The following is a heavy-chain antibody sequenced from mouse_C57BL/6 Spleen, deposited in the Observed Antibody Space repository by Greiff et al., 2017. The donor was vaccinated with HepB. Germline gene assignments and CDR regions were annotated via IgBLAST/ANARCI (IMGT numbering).Heavy chain of an antibody. CDR1: GYTFTSYW. CDR2: IYPGSGST. V-gene: IGHV1-55*01. CDR3: ARSYDYDEGDFDY. J-gene: IGHJ2*01. D-gene: IGHD2-4*01. Sequence: QVQLQQPGAELVKPGASVKMSCKASGYTFTSYWITWVKQRPGQGLEWIGDIYPGSGSTNYNEKFKSKATLTVDTSSSTAYMQLSSLTSEDSAVYYCARSYDYDEGDFDYWGQGTTLTVSS.